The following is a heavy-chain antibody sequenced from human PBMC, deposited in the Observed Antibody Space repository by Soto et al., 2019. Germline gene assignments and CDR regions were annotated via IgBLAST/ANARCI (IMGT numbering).Heavy chain of an antibody. CDR3: AKRNWECCNGIQCYLYDR. Sequence: PGGSLRLSCAASGFTFNIYAMSWVRQAPGKGLEWVSGISADGGSTDYAHSVKGRFSVSRDNSRNTLYLQMNSLRDEDTAVYYCAKRNWECCNGIQCYLYDRWGLGAVVTVSS. CDR2: ISADGGST. V-gene: IGHV3-23*01. CDR1: GFTFNIYA. D-gene: IGHD2-21*01. J-gene: IGHJ5*02.